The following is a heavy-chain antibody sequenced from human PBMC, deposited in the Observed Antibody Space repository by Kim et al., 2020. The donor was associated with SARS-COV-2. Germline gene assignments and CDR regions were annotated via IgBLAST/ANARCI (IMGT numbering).Heavy chain of an antibody. Sequence: GGSLRLSCAASGFTFSSYAMSWVRQAPGKGLEWVSAISNSGDGTYYADSLKGRFTISRDNSKNTLYLQMNSLRAEDTATYYCAKEEVACSSGSCYSDVAYWGLGTLVTVSS. D-gene: IGHD2-15*01. V-gene: IGHV3-23*01. CDR1: GFTFSSYA. CDR2: ISNSGDGT. J-gene: IGHJ4*02. CDR3: AKEEVACSSGSCYSDVAY.